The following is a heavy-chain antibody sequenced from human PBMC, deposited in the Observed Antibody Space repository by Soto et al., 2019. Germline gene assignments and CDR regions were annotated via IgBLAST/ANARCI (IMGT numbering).Heavy chain of an antibody. CDR1: GFAFGNYA. CDR3: ARAGFERLYFDQ. Sequence: EVQLLESGGGLVQPGGSLRLSCAASGFAFGNYAMSWVRQAPGKGLEWVSGISSGGSTFYADSVKGRFTVSRDISTNMFFLQMNKLSAEDMATYYCARAGFERLYFDQWGRGTLVTVSS. CDR2: ISSGGST. D-gene: IGHD1-1*01. V-gene: IGHV3-23*01. J-gene: IGHJ4*02.